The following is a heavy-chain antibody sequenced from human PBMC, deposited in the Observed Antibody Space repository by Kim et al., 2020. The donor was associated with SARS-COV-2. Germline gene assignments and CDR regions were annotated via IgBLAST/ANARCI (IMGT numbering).Heavy chain of an antibody. CDR3: ARLGEPPMVRGVIITKRPYYYYYGMDV. Sequence: GESLKISCKGSGYSFTSYWIGWVRQMPGKGLEWMGIIYPGDSDTRYSPSFQGQVTISADKSISTAYLQWSSLKASDTAMYYCARLGEPPMVRGVIITKRPYYYYYGMDVWGQGTTVTVSS. CDR1: GYSFTSYW. D-gene: IGHD3-10*01. CDR2: IYPGDSDT. V-gene: IGHV5-51*01. J-gene: IGHJ6*02.